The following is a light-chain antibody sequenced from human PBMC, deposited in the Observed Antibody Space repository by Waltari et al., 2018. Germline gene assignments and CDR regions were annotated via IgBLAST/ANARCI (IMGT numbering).Light chain of an antibody. CDR1: QSISSY. Sequence: DIQMTQSPSSLSASVGDRVTITCRASQSISSYLNWYQLKPGKAPKLLIYAASSLQSGVPSRFSGSGSGTDFTLTISSLQPEDFVTYYCQHSYSIPWTFGQGTKVEIK. V-gene: IGKV1-39*01. CDR3: QHSYSIPWT. CDR2: AAS. J-gene: IGKJ1*01.